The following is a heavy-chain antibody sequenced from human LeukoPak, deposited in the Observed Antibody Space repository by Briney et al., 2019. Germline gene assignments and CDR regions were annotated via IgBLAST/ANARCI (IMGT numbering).Heavy chain of an antibody. CDR1: GYTFTSYG. CDR2: ISAYNGNT. D-gene: IGHD3-10*01. CDR3: ARGDYYGSGSYYKKTVDY. J-gene: IGHJ4*02. V-gene: IGHV1-18*01. Sequence: ASVKVSCKASGYTFTSYGISWVRQAPGQGLEWMGWISAYNGNTNYAQRLQGRVTMTTDTSTSTAYMELRSLRSDDTAVYYCARGDYYGSGSYYKKTVDYWGQGTLVTVSS.